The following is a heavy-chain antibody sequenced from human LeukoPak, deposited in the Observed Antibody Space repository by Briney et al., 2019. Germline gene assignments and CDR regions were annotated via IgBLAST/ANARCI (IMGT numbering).Heavy chain of an antibody. J-gene: IGHJ4*02. CDR2: IYTGDNT. Sequence: GGSLRLSCAASRISDYMIWVRQAPGTGLEWVSVIYTGDNTYYANSVKGRFTISRDHSQRMLYLQMNSLRAEDTSVYYCASSTSTPGGFDFWGQGTLVTVSS. CDR1: RISDY. V-gene: IGHV3-66*01. D-gene: IGHD2-2*01. CDR3: ASSTSTPGGFDF.